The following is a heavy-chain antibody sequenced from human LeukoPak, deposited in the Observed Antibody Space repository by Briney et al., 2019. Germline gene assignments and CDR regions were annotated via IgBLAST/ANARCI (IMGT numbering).Heavy chain of an antibody. D-gene: IGHD3-22*01. Sequence: ASVKVSCKVSGYTLTELSMHWVRQAPGQGLEWMGWISAYNGNTNYAQKLQGRVTMTTDTSTSTAYMELRSLRSDDTAVYYCARDKLGYYDSSLPFDYWAREPWSPSPQ. J-gene: IGHJ4*02. CDR1: GYTLTELS. V-gene: IGHV1-18*01. CDR2: ISAYNGNT. CDR3: ARDKLGYYDSSLPFDY.